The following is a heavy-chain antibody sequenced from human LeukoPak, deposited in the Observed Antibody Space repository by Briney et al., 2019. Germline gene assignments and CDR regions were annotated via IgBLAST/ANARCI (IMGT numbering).Heavy chain of an antibody. D-gene: IGHD3-10*01. Sequence: SETLSLTCTVSGGSISSSSHYWSWIRQPAGKGLEWVGRIYTSGATNYNPSLKSRVTMSVDTSKIQFSLKLKLTSVTAADTAMYYCARDVVFGSGINAFDIWGQGTVVTVSS. CDR3: ARDVVFGSGINAFDI. CDR2: IYTSGAT. V-gene: IGHV4-61*02. CDR1: GGSISSSSHY. J-gene: IGHJ3*02.